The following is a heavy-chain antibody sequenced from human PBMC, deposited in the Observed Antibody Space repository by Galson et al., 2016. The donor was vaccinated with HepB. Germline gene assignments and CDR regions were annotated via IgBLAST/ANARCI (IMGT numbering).Heavy chain of an antibody. CDR2: VFHNGRT. D-gene: IGHD3-10*01. J-gene: IGHJ6*02. CDR1: GGSISTDY. CDR3: ARDVGYYGPDNYESYYYIMDV. Sequence: SETLSLTCTVSGGSISTDYWTWIRQAPGRGLERLGYVFHNGRTDYNPSLKSRVTISVDTPKKQFSLKVSSVTAADTAVYYCARDVGYYGPDNYESYYYIMDVWGQGTTVTVSS. V-gene: IGHV4-59*01.